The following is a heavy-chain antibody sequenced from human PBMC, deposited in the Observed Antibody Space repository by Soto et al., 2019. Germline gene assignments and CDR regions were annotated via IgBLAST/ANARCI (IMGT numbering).Heavy chain of an antibody. CDR3: VCDGGGYSYGYYFDY. V-gene: IGHV3-7*05. D-gene: IGHD5-18*01. Sequence: DVQLVESGGGLVQPGGSLRLSCAASGITFINYWMTWVRQVPGKGLEWVANIKEDGSEKYFVDSVKGRFTISRDNARNSLYLQINSLRAEDTAVYYCVCDGGGYSYGYYFDYWGQGALVSVSS. J-gene: IGHJ4*02. CDR1: GITFINYW. CDR2: IKEDGSEK.